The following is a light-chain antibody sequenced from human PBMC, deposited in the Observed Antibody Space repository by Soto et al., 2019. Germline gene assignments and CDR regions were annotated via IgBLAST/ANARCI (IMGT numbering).Light chain of an antibody. CDR1: QNIRPK. CDR2: DAS. CDR3: QQYDHPPYT. Sequence: DIQLTQSPASLSASVGDRVSITCRASQNIRPKLNWYQQKPGKAPKLLIYDASNLERGVPSRFSGSGSGTDFSLTVDSLQPEDTATYYCQQYDHPPYTFGQGTKLEIK. V-gene: IGKV1-33*01. J-gene: IGKJ2*01.